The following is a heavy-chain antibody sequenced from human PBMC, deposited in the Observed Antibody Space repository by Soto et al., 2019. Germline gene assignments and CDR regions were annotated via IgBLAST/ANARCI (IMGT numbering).Heavy chain of an antibody. D-gene: IGHD4-17*01. Sequence: QVQLMQSGAEVKKSGASVKVSCKASGYTFINYGISWVRQAPGQGLEWMGWITDYNGSTNDARKFQDRVTMTTDTSTSTAYMELRSLRSDDTAVYFCARDDFGDLWRSPDVWGQGTMVTVSS. V-gene: IGHV1-18*04. CDR1: GYTFINYG. CDR3: ARDDFGDLWRSPDV. CDR2: ITDYNGST. J-gene: IGHJ3*01.